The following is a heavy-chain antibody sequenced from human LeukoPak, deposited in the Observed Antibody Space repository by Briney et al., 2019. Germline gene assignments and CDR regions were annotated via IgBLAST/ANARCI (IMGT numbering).Heavy chain of an antibody. Sequence: ASVKVSCKASGYTFTSHGISWVRQAPGQGLEWMGWISAYNGNTNYAQKLQGRVTMTTDTSTSTAYMELRSLRSDDTAVYYCARVFDSFVHNWFDPWGQGTLVTVSS. CDR1: GYTFTSHG. CDR3: ARVFDSFVHNWFDP. J-gene: IGHJ5*02. V-gene: IGHV1-18*01. D-gene: IGHD3-10*01. CDR2: ISAYNGNT.